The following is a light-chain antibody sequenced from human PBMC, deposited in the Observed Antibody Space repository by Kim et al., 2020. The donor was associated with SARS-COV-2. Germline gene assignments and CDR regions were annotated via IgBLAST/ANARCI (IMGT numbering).Light chain of an antibody. Sequence: EIVLTQSPATLSLSPGERATLSCRASQSVSTNLAWYQQKPGQAPRLLIYGASTRATGIPARFSGRGSGKDFTLTISSLQSEDFAVYYCQKNGKWPRTFGKGTKVDIK. J-gene: IGKJ1*01. CDR2: GAS. V-gene: IGKV3-15*01. CDR1: QSVSTN. CDR3: QKNGKWPRT.